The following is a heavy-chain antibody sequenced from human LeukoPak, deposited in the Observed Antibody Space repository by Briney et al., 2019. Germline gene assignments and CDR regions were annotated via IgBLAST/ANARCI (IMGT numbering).Heavy chain of an antibody. J-gene: IGHJ5*02. Sequence: GGSLRLSCAASGFTFSSYSMNWVRQAPGKGLEWVSSISSSSSYIYYADSVKGRFTISRDNAKNSLYLQMNSLRAEDTAVYHCARSIAVAGINWFDPWGQGTLVTVSS. CDR3: ARSIAVAGINWFDP. CDR1: GFTFSSYS. CDR2: ISSSSSYI. V-gene: IGHV3-21*01. D-gene: IGHD6-19*01.